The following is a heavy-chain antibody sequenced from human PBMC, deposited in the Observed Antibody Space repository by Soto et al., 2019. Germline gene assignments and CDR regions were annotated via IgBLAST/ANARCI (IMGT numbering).Heavy chain of an antibody. Sequence: WGALILSSSSTGIAFSSQFMVSVRKNPGKGLEWVGRTRNKANSYTTEYAASVKGRFTVSRDDSKNSLYLQMNRLKTEDTAVYYCARRADCSTTSCFFDSWGQGTLVTVSS. V-gene: IGHV3-72*01. CDR3: ARRADCSTTSCFFDS. CDR1: GIAFSSQF. J-gene: IGHJ4*02. CDR2: TRNKANSYTT. D-gene: IGHD2-2*01.